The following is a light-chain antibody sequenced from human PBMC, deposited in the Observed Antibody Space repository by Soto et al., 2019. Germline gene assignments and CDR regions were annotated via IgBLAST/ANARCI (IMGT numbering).Light chain of an antibody. CDR3: QQYNNWPRT. J-gene: IGKJ1*01. Sequence: ERVMPQSPGTLSVSPGERATRSCRASQSFGSNVAWYQQKPGQAPRLLIYGASTRATGIPVRFSGSGSGTEFTLTIDSLQSEDFAVYYCQQYNNWPRTFSQGTKVDIK. V-gene: IGKV3-15*01. CDR1: QSFGSN. CDR2: GAS.